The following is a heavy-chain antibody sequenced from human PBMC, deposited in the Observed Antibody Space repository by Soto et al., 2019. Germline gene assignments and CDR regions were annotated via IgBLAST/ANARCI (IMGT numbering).Heavy chain of an antibody. CDR3: ARVNGRPRKYYFDY. J-gene: IGHJ4*02. CDR1: GFTFSSYS. V-gene: IGHV3-21*01. Sequence: GGSLRLSCVASGFTFSSYSINWVRQAPGKGLEWVSSISSSSSYIYYADSVKGRFTISRDNAKNSLYLQMNSLRAEDTAVYYCARVNGRPRKYYFDYWGQGTLVTVS. CDR2: ISSSSSYI. D-gene: IGHD1-1*01.